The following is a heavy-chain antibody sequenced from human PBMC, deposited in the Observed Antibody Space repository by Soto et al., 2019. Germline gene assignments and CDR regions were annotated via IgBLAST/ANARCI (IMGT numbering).Heavy chain of an antibody. V-gene: IGHV1-69*12. D-gene: IGHD1-26*01. J-gene: IGHJ4*02. Sequence: QVQLVQSGAEVKKPGSSVKVSCKASGGTFSSYAMTWVRQAPGQGLEWMGVIIPIFGKAKNAQKFQGRVTITADASTNTAYIELTSLTSDDTAVYYCATPISGNFYFDYWGQGTLVTVSS. CDR1: GGTFSSYA. CDR2: IIPIFGKA. CDR3: ATPISGNFYFDY.